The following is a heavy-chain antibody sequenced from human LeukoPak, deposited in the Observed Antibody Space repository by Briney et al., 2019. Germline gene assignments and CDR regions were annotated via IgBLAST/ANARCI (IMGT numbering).Heavy chain of an antibody. D-gene: IGHD3-22*01. J-gene: IGHJ4*02. CDR1: GYSISSGYY. CDR2: IYHSGST. Sequence: SETLSLTCTVSGYSISSGYYWGWIRQPPGKGLEWIGSIYHSGSTYYNPSLKSRVTISVDTSKNQFSLKLSSVTAADTAVYYCAREVPISDSSGYLDYWGQGTLVTVSS. V-gene: IGHV4-38-2*02. CDR3: AREVPISDSSGYLDY.